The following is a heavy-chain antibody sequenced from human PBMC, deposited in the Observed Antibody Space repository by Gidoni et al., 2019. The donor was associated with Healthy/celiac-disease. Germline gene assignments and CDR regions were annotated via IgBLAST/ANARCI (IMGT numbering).Heavy chain of an antibody. CDR1: GYSCTSYW. D-gene: IGHD6-19*01. Sequence: EVQLVQSGAEVKKPGESRRISCKGSGYSCTSYWISWVRQLPGKGRELMGRIDPSDSYTNYSPSFQGHVTIAADKSISTAYLQWSSLKASDTAMYYCARHVRGDIAVATRYYYYGMDVWGQGTTVTVSS. CDR3: ARHVRGDIAVATRYYYYGMDV. CDR2: IDPSDSYT. J-gene: IGHJ6*02. V-gene: IGHV5-10-1*03.